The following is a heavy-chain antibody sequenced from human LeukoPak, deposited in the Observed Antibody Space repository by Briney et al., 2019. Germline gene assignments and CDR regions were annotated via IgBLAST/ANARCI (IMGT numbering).Heavy chain of an antibody. D-gene: IGHD3-10*01. V-gene: IGHV3-23*01. J-gene: IGHJ6*02. CDR1: GFTFSSYA. CDR3: AKMVLLWFGELLKSHYYGMDV. CDR2: ISGSGGST. Sequence: GGSLRLSCAASGFTFSSYAMSWVRQAPGKGLEWVSAISGSGGSTYYADSVKGRFTISRDNSKNTLYLQMNSLRAEDTAVYYCAKMVLLWFGELLKSHYYGMDVWGQGTTVTVSS.